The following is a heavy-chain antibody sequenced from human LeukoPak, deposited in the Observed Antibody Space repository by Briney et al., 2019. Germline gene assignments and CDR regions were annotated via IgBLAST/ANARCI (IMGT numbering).Heavy chain of an antibody. V-gene: IGHV1-58*02. J-gene: IGHJ6*02. CDR3: AADYIRSNYYYGMDV. CDR2: IVVGSGNT. CDR1: GFTFTSSA. Sequence: ASVKVSCKASGFTFTSSAMQWVRQARGHRLEWIGWIVVGSGNTNYAQKFQERVTITRDMSTSTDDMELSSLRSEDTAVYYCAADYIRSNYYYGMDVWGQGTTVTVSS. D-gene: IGHD1-14*01.